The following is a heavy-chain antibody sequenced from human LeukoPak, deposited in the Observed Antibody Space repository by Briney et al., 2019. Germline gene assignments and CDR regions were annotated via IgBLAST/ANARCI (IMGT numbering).Heavy chain of an antibody. CDR1: GGSFSGYY. Sequence: PSETLSLTCAVYGGSFSGYYWSWIRQPPGKGLEWIGEINHSGSTNYNPSLKSRVTISVDTSKNQFSLKLSSVTAADTAVYYCARGGITIFGVVKKFDPWGQGTLVTVSS. CDR2: INHSGST. CDR3: ARGGITIFGVVKKFDP. J-gene: IGHJ5*02. D-gene: IGHD3-3*01. V-gene: IGHV4-34*01.